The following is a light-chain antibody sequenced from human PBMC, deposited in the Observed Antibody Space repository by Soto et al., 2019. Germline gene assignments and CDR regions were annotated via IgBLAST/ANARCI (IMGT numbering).Light chain of an antibody. CDR3: QQYSRSSYT. Sequence: DIQMTQSPSTLSASVGDRVTITCRASQNINTWLAWYQQEPGKAPKLLIFEASTLQGGVPSRFSGSGSGTEFTLTITCLQPDDFATFYCQQYSRSSYTFGRGTKLE. J-gene: IGKJ2*01. CDR2: EAS. CDR1: QNINTW. V-gene: IGKV1-5*01.